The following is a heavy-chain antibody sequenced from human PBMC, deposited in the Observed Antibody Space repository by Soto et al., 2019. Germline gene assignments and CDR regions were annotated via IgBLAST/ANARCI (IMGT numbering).Heavy chain of an antibody. CDR3: ARRLTYCGGDCYAGDDAFDI. J-gene: IGHJ3*02. V-gene: IGHV3-48*03. CDR2: ISSSGSTI. CDR1: GFTFSSYE. D-gene: IGHD2-21*02. Sequence: PGGSLRLSCAASGFTFSSYEMNWVRQAPGKGLGWVSYISSSGSTIYYADSVKGRFTISRDNAKNSLYLQMNSLRAEDTAVYYCARRLTYCGGDCYAGDDAFDIWGQGTMVTVSS.